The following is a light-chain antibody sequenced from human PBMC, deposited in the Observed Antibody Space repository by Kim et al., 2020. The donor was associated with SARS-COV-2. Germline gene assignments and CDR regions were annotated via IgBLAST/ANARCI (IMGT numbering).Light chain of an antibody. CDR1: QNVRTN. V-gene: IGKV3-15*01. J-gene: IGKJ2*01. Sequence: SPGETVTLFCRASQNVRTNVAWYQHKPGQAPRLLLDGASTRATGIPVRFSGSGSGTEFTLTISSLQSEDFAVYYCQQYDQWPPAYTFGQGTKLAI. CDR2: GAS. CDR3: QQYDQWPPAYT.